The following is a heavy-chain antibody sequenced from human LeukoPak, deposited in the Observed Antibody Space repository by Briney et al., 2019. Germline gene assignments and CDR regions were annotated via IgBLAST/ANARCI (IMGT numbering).Heavy chain of an antibody. CDR3: ARDPPYYYDSSGYSGAFDI. Sequence: SSETLSLTCTVSGGSISSYYWSWIRQPPGKGLEWIGYIYYSGSTNYNPSLKSRVTISVDTSKNQFSLKLSSVTAADTAVYYCARDPPYYYDSSGYSGAFDIWGQGTMVTVSS. V-gene: IGHV4-59*01. CDR2: IYYSGST. D-gene: IGHD3-22*01. CDR1: GGSISSYY. J-gene: IGHJ3*02.